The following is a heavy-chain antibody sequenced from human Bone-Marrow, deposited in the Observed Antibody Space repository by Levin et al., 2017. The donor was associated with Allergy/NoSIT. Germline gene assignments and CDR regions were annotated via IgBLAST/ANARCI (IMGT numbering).Heavy chain of an antibody. D-gene: IGHD6-13*01. CDR3: ARDPSSIAAAGRADY. CDR1: GFTFSSFG. J-gene: IGHJ4*02. Sequence: QPGGSLRLSCAASGFTFSSFGMYWVRQAPGKGLEWVAVIWNDGNYKYYADSVKGRFTISRDNSKNTLYLQMNSLRAEDTAIYYCARDPSSIAAAGRADYWGQGTLVTVSS. CDR2: IWNDGNYK. V-gene: IGHV3-33*07.